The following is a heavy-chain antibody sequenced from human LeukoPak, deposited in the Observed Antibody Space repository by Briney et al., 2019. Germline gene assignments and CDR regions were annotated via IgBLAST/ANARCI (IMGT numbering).Heavy chain of an antibody. CDR3: ANPPNDLGGY. Sequence: PGGSLRLSCAASGFTFSSYGMHWVRQAPGKGLEWMAVISYDGSNKYYADSVKGRFTISRDNSKNTLYLQMNSLRAEDTAVYYCANPPNDLGGYWGQGTLVTVSS. CDR1: GFTFSSYG. V-gene: IGHV3-30*18. CDR2: ISYDGSNK. D-gene: IGHD2-8*01. J-gene: IGHJ4*02.